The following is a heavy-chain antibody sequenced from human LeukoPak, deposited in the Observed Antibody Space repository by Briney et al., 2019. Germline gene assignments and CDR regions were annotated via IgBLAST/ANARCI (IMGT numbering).Heavy chain of an antibody. D-gene: IGHD4-17*01. CDR2: IYYSGST. CDR1: GGSISSYY. J-gene: IGHJ6*02. Sequence: SETLSLTCTVSGGSISSYYWSWIRQPPGKGLEWIGYIYYSGSTNYNPSLTSRVTISVDTSKNQFSLKLSSVTAADTAVYYCARSHGDSYYYYYYGMDVWGQGTTVTVSS. CDR3: ARSHGDSYYYYYYGMDV. V-gene: IGHV4-59*08.